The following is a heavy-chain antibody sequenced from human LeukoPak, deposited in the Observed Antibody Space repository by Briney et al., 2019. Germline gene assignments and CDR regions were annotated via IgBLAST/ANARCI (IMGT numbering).Heavy chain of an antibody. D-gene: IGHD6-13*01. J-gene: IGHJ5*02. CDR1: GESIRSTSF. CDR2: TSYSGIS. Sequence: SETLSHTCSVSGESIRSTSFWGWIRQSPGMGLEWIASTSYSGISYYNPSLSSRVTVFADTSKNQFSLRLSSVTAADTAVYYCARRGGHSWDVGNWFDPWGQGTLVTVSS. CDR3: ARRGGHSWDVGNWFDP. V-gene: IGHV4-39*01.